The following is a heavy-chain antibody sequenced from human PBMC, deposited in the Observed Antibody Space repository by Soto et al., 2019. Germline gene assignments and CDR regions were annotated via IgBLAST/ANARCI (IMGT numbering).Heavy chain of an antibody. D-gene: IGHD4-17*01. V-gene: IGHV1-18*01. Sequence: QVQLVQSGAEVKKPGASVKVSCQTSGYTLSNYDINWVRQAPGQGLEWMGCISVYNEDKNYAQKFQGRVTMTTDTSTNTAYMDLRNLRSDDTAVYYCARAFDYGDEREIDFWGQGTLVTVSS. CDR3: ARAFDYGDEREIDF. CDR1: GYTLSNYD. J-gene: IGHJ4*02. CDR2: ISVYNEDK.